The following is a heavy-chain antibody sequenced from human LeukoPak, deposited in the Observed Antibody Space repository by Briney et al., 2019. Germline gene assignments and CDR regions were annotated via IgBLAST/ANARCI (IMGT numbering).Heavy chain of an antibody. D-gene: IGHD3-22*01. CDR2: IWQDGSTK. V-gene: IGHV3-33*01. CDR1: GFTFSSYG. CDR3: AGDVVPPKYYYDSSGYPIDY. J-gene: IGHJ4*02. Sequence: PGGSLRLSCAASGFTFSSYGMHWVRQAPGKGLEWVAVIWQDGSTKYYADSVKGRFTISRDNSKNTLYLQMNSLRAEDTAVYYCAGDVVPPKYYYDSSGYPIDYWGQGTLVTVSS.